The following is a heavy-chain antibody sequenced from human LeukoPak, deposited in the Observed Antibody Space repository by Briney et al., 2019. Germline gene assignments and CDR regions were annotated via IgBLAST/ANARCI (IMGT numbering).Heavy chain of an antibody. J-gene: IGHJ4*02. Sequence: PGGSLRLSCAASGFTFSNYWMSWVRQAPGKGLEWVSSISSSSSYIYYADSVKGRFTISRDNSKNTLYLQMNSLRAEDTAVYYCAKKTHYGWFGELFWTEHPVLDYWGQGTLVTVSS. CDR2: ISSSSSYI. CDR3: AKKTHYGWFGELFWTEHPVLDY. CDR1: GFTFSNYW. V-gene: IGHV3-21*04. D-gene: IGHD3-10*01.